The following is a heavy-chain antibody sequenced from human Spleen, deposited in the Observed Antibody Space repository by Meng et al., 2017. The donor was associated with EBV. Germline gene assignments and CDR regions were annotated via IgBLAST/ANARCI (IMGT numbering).Heavy chain of an antibody. CDR1: GDSISSLNW. CDR3: ARTDSSSRFWFAT. J-gene: IGHJ5*02. D-gene: IGHD6-19*01. Sequence: QVQLQESDPGLVKPSETLSLTCTVSGDSISSLNWWSWVRQSPGKGLEWIGEIFHTGSTNYNPSLTSRATLSVDTSKNQFSLKLKSVTSADTAVYYCARTDSSSRFWFATWGQGTLVTVAS. V-gene: IGHV4-4*02. CDR2: IFHTGST.